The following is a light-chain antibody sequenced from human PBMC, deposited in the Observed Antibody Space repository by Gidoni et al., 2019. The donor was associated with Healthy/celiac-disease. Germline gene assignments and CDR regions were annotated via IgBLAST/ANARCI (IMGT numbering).Light chain of an antibody. CDR3: QSYDSSLSGSVV. Sequence: QSVLTQPPSVSGAPGRRVTISCTGSSSNIGAGYDVHWYQQLPGTAPKLLICGNSHRPSGVPDRFSGSKSGTSASLAITGLQAEDEADYYCQSYDSSLSGSVVFGGGTKLTVL. CDR2: GNS. J-gene: IGLJ2*01. CDR1: SSNIGAGYD. V-gene: IGLV1-40*01.